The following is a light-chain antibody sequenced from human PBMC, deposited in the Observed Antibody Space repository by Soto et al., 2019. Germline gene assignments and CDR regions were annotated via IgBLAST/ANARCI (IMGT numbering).Light chain of an antibody. V-gene: IGKV3-15*01. Sequence: EIVMTQSPATLSVSPGESDTLSCRAGHSIGITVAWYQQKPGQAPRLLMYGPSTRVTGIPARFSGSGSGTEFTLTISSLQSEDFAIYYCQQYNNWLRGTFGQGTKLEIK. CDR1: HSIGIT. CDR2: GPS. CDR3: QQYNNWLRGT. J-gene: IGKJ2*02.